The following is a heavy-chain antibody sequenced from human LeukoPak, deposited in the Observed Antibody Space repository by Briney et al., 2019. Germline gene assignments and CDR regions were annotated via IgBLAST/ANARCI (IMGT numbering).Heavy chain of an antibody. D-gene: IGHD1-1*01. Sequence: GGSLRLSCAASGFTFSSYEMNWVRQAPGKGLEWVSYIGGSGSTIYYADSVRGRFTISRDNAKNSLYLQMNRLRGEDTAVYYCARDYLVGGTDAFDIWGQGTMVTISS. V-gene: IGHV3-48*03. J-gene: IGHJ3*02. CDR2: IGGSGSTI. CDR3: ARDYLVGGTDAFDI. CDR1: GFTFSSYE.